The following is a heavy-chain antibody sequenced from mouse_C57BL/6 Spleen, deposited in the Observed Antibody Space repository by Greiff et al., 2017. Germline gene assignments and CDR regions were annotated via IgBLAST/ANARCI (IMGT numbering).Heavy chain of an antibody. Sequence: VKLMESGAELMKPGASVKLSCKATGYTFTGYWIEWVKQRPGHGLEWIGEILPGSGSTNSNEKFKGKATFTADTSSNTAYMQLSSLTTEDSAIYYCARNYYGNYWGQGTTRTVSS. CDR2: ILPGSGST. D-gene: IGHD1-1*01. CDR3: ARNYYGNY. V-gene: IGHV1-9*01. CDR1: GYTFTGYW. J-gene: IGHJ2*01.